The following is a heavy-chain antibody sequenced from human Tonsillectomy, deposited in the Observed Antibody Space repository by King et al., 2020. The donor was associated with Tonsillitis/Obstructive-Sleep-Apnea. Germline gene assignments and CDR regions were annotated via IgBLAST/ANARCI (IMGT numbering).Heavy chain of an antibody. Sequence: VQLVESGGVVVQPGGSLRLSCAASGFTFDDYTMHWVRQAPGKGLEWVSLISWDGGSTYYADPVNGRFTISRDNSKNSLYLQVNSLTTEDTALYYCAKGVGLYYMDVWGKGTTVTVSS. J-gene: IGHJ6*03. V-gene: IGHV3-43*01. CDR3: AKGVGLYYMDV. CDR1: GFTFDDYT. D-gene: IGHD3/OR15-3a*01. CDR2: ISWDGGST.